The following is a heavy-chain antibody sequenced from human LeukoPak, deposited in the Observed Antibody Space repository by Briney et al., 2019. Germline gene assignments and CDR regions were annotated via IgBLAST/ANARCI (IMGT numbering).Heavy chain of an antibody. CDR2: IDPNSGGT. CDR1: GYTFTGYY. D-gene: IGHD6-13*01. CDR3: ARGTGSSWFDY. V-gene: IGHV1-2*02. J-gene: IGHJ4*02. Sequence: ASVTVSCKASGYTFTGYYMHWVRQAPGQGLEWMGWIDPNSGGTNFAQKFQGRVTMTRDTSIITAYMELSRLTSDDTAVYYCARGTGSSWFDYWGQGTLVIVSS.